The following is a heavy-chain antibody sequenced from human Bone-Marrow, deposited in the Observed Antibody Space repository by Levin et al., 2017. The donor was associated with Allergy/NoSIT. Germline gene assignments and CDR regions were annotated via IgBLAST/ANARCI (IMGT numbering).Heavy chain of an antibody. Sequence: KVSCKGSGYSFTSYWIGWVRQMPGKGLEWMGIIYPGDSDTRYSPSFQGQVTISADKSISTAYLQWSSLKASDTAMYYCARHWGSRTPWFDPWGQGTLVTVSS. V-gene: IGHV5-51*01. CDR3: ARHWGSRTPWFDP. D-gene: IGHD3-16*01. J-gene: IGHJ5*02. CDR1: GYSFTSYW. CDR2: IYPGDSDT.